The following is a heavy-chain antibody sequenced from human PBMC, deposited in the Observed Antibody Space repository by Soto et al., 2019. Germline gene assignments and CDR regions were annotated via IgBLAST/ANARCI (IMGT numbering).Heavy chain of an antibody. J-gene: IGHJ4*02. V-gene: IGHV2-5*01. CDR2: IFWNDDE. Sequence: QITLKESGPALVKPTQTLTLTCTFSGFSLTTYGVGVGWIRQPPGKALEWLALIFWNDDERYSPSLKSRLTITKDTSKNQVVLTMTNMDPVDTATYCCVHTGYSYDPFANWGRGTLVTVSS. CDR3: VHTGYSYDPFAN. D-gene: IGHD5-18*01. CDR1: GFSLTTYGVG.